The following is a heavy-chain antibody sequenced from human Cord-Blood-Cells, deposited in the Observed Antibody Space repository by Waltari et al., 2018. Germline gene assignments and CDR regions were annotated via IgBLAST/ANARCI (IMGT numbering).Heavy chain of an antibody. CDR2: INHSGST. V-gene: IGHV4-34*01. D-gene: IGHD3-3*01. CDR1: GGSFSGYY. J-gene: IGHJ4*02. Sequence: QVQLQQWGAGLLKPSETLSLPCAVYGGSFSGYYWSWIRQPPGKGLEWIGEINHSGSTNYNPSLKSRVTISVDTSKNQFSLKLSSVTAADTAVYYCARNDDFWSGYVYYWGQGTLVTVSS. CDR3: ARNDDFWSGYVYY.